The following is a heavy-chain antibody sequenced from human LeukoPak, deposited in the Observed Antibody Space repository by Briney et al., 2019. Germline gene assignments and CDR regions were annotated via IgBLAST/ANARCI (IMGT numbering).Heavy chain of an antibody. CDR3: ARRPELGVLYYMDV. D-gene: IGHD3-16*01. CDR2: LSGSSGTT. Sequence: GGSLRLSRAASGFTFSTYSMNWVRQAPGKGLGWGSYLSGSSGTTYYADSVKGRFTISRDNAKNSLYLQMNSLRAEDTAVYYCARRPELGVLYYMDVWGKGTTVTVSS. CDR1: GFTFSTYS. V-gene: IGHV3-48*01. J-gene: IGHJ6*03.